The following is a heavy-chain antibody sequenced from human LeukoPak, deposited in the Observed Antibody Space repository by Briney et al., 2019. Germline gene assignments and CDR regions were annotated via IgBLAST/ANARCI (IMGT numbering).Heavy chain of an antibody. CDR3: ARVKCLGGSCPIDY. D-gene: IGHD2-15*01. Sequence: PSETLSLTCAVSGGSISSGGYSWSWNRQPPGKGLEWIGYIYHSGSTYYNPSLKSRVTISVDRSKNQFSLKLSSVTAADTAVYYCARVKCLGGSCPIDYWGQGTLVTVSS. CDR2: IYHSGST. J-gene: IGHJ4*02. V-gene: IGHV4-30-2*01. CDR1: GGSISSGGYS.